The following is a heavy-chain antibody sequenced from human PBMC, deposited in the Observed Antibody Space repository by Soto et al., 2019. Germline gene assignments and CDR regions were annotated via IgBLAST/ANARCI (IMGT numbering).Heavy chain of an antibody. CDR3: ARRGGGVVLAATTPFDY. Sequence: QVPLQESGPRLVRPSGTLSLTCNVSRGSITTANWWNWVRQPPGRGLEWIGGIYHSGSTNYNSSLKSRVTLSVDKSKNQFSLTLSSVTAADTAIYYCARRGGGVVLAATTPFDYWGQGILVTVSS. V-gene: IGHV4-4*02. CDR1: RGSITTANW. CDR2: IYHSGST. D-gene: IGHD2-15*01. J-gene: IGHJ4*02.